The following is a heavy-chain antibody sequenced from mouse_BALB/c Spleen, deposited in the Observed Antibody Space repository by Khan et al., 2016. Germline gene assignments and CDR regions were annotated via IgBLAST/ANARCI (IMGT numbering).Heavy chain of an antibody. V-gene: IGHV9-2-1*01. CDR1: GYTFTDYS. J-gene: IGHJ2*01. Sequence: QIQLVQSGPELKKPGETVKISCKASGYTFTDYSMHWVKQAPGKGLKWMGWINTVTGEPTYAYDFNVHFSFSLATSSSPASLQIHHLKPSYTSTLVCAKRTTGVQYWGKGTT. CDR2: INTVTGEP. D-gene: IGHD6-1*01. CDR3: AKRTTGVQY.